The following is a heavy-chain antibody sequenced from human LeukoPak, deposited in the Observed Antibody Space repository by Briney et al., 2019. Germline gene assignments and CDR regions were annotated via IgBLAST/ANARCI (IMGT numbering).Heavy chain of an antibody. CDR3: ARANGRGAAAGVNY. CDR1: GYTFTSYY. J-gene: IGHJ4*02. D-gene: IGHD6-13*01. CDR2: INPKSGGS. V-gene: IGHV1-2*02. Sequence: ASVTVSCKASGYTFTSYYMHWVRQAPGQGLEWMGWINPKSGGSNYAQKFQGRVTMTRDTSISTAYMELSRLRSDDTAVYYCARANGRGAAAGVNYWGQGTLVTVSS.